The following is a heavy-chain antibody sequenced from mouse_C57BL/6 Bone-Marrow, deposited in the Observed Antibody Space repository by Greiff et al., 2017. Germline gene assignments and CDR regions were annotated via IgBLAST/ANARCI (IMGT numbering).Heavy chain of an antibody. D-gene: IGHD1-1*01. Sequence: QVPLKQSGPELVKPGASVKLSCKASGYTFTSYDINWVKHRPGQGLEWIGWIYPRDGSTKYNDKFKGKATLIVEPSSTTAYFELHSLTSEDSAVYFCARTTTVVATWNWYFDVWGTGTTVTVSS. CDR1: GYTFTSYD. CDR3: ARTTTVVATWNWYFDV. J-gene: IGHJ1*03. CDR2: IYPRDGST. V-gene: IGHV1-85*01.